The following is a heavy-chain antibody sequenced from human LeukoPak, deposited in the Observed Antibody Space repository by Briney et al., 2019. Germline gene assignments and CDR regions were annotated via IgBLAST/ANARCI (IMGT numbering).Heavy chain of an antibody. V-gene: IGHV3-30*04. CDR1: GFTFSSYA. D-gene: IGHD5-12*01. CDR3: ARAETIRGYSGHVFDY. CDR2: ISYDGSNK. J-gene: IGHJ4*02. Sequence: GRSLRLSCAASGFTFSSYAMHWVRQAPGKGLEWVAVISYDGSNKYYADSVKGRFTISRDNSKNTLYLQMNSLRAEDTAVYYCARAETIRGYSGHVFDYWGQGTLVTVSS.